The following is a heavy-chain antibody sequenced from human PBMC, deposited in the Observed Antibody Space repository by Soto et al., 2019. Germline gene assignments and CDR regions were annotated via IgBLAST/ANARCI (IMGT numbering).Heavy chain of an antibody. CDR1: GFSFSSYA. D-gene: IGHD2-15*01. CDR2: ISGSGGST. J-gene: IGHJ4*02. V-gene: IGHV3-23*01. Sequence: GGSLRLSCAASGFSFSSYAKSWVRQAPGRGLAWVSAISGSGGSTYYADSVKGRFAISRDNSKNTLYLQMNSLRAEDTAVYYCAKGIVVVVAASPWSNYFDYWGQGTLVTVSS. CDR3: AKGIVVVVAASPWSNYFDY.